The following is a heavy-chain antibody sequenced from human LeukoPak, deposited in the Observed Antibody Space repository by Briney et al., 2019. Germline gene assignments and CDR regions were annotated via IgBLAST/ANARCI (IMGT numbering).Heavy chain of an antibody. CDR3: AKGSYYGSGCPLDY. J-gene: IGHJ4*02. D-gene: IGHD3-10*01. Sequence: GRSLRLSCAASGFTFSSYGMHWVRQAPGKGLEWVAVISYDGSNKYYADSVKGRFTISRDNSKNTLYLQMNSLRAEDTAVYYCAKGSYYGSGCPLDYWGQGTLVTVSS. V-gene: IGHV3-30*18. CDR1: GFTFSSYG. CDR2: ISYDGSNK.